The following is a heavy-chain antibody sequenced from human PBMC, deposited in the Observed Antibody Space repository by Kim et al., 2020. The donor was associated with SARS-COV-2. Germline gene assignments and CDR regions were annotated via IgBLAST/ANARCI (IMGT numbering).Heavy chain of an antibody. D-gene: IGHD3-10*01. V-gene: IGHV4-39*01. CDR3: AGSGFGELFPGCFDP. CDR1: GGSIISTSYY. Sequence: SETLSLTCTVSGGSIISTSYYWGWIRQPTGEKMEWIGSMYYTGSTYYNPSLKSRVALSVDTSRNQFSLKLTSVGAAATAVYYLAGSGFGELFPGCFDPWG. J-gene: IGHJ5*02. CDR2: MYYTGST.